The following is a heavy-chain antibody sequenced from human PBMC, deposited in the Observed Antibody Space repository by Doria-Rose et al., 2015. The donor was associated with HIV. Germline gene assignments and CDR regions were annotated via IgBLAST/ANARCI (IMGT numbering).Heavy chain of an antibody. Sequence: VQLVQSGGALVQPGGSLRLSCAASGFTFSTYWMHWIRQAPGTGLVRVSRINSDGINTNYADSVKGRFTISRDNAKNTLYLQMNSLRVEDTAVYYCARGWRYYDILWGQGTLVTVSP. V-gene: IGHV3-74*02. J-gene: IGHJ4*02. CDR2: INSDGINT. CDR1: GFTFSTYW. CDR3: ARGWRYYDIL. D-gene: IGHD3-9*01.